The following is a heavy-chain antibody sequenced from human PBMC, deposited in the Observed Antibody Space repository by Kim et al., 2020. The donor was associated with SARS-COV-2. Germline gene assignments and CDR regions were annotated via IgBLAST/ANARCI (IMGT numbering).Heavy chain of an antibody. CDR2: TRNKANNYTT. D-gene: IGHD1-26*01. Sequence: GGSLRLSCAASGFTFSDHYMDWVRQAPGRGLEWVGRTRNKANNYTTEYAASVKGRFTISRDGSKNSLYLQMNSLKTEDTAVYYCARDVHGGATGYWGQGTLVTVSS. V-gene: IGHV3-72*01. CDR1: GFTFSDHY. CDR3: ARDVHGGATGY. J-gene: IGHJ4*02.